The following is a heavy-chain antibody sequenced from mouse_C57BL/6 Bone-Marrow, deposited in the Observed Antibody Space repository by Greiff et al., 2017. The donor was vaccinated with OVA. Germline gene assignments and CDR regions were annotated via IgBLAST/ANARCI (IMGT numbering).Heavy chain of an antibody. J-gene: IGHJ1*03. CDR1: GFTFSSYG. Sequence: DVKLVESGGDLVKPGGSLKLSCAASGFTFSSYGMSWVRQTPDKRLEWVATISSGGSYTYYPDSVKGRFTISRDNAKNTLYLQMSSLKSEDTAMYYCARGGYRYFDVWGTGTTVTVSS. CDR3: ARGGYRYFDV. V-gene: IGHV5-6*02. CDR2: ISSGGSYT.